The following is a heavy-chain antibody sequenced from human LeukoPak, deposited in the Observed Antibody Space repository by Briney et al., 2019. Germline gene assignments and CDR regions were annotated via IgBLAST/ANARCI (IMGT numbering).Heavy chain of an antibody. V-gene: IGHV1-2*02. D-gene: IGHD2-2*01. Sequence: ASVKVSCKASGYTFTGYYMHWVRQAPGRGLEWMGWINPNSGGTNYAQKFQGRVTMTRDTSISTAYMELSRLRSDDTAVYYCARKTPLGYCSSTSCRNYYYYYYMDVWGKGTTVTVSS. CDR1: GYTFTGYY. CDR2: INPNSGGT. J-gene: IGHJ6*03. CDR3: ARKTPLGYCSSTSCRNYYYYYYMDV.